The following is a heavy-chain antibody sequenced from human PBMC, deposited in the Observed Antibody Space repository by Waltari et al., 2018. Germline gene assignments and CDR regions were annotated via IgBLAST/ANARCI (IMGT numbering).Heavy chain of an antibody. CDR2: ISTTGTSI. CDR1: GLNFGDYY. V-gene: IGHV3-11*04. CDR3: ASTAAAGSYYFDY. Sequence: QVQLVESGGGLVKPGGSLRLSCAASGLNFGDYYMSWIRQAPGKGLEWISCISTTGTSIFYAAAVKGRFTISRDNAKNSLYLQMNSLRVEDTAVYYCASTAAAGSYYFDYWGQGTLATVSS. J-gene: IGHJ4*02. D-gene: IGHD6-19*01.